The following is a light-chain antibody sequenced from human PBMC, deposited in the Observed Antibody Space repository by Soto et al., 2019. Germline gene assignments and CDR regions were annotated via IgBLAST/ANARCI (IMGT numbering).Light chain of an antibody. CDR1: QSIIRW. V-gene: IGKV1-5*01. CDR3: QQYNSEPFT. CDR2: DVS. Sequence: DIQMTQSPSTLSASVGDRVTITCLASQSIIRWLAWYQQKPGKAPKLLMYDVSSLESGVPSRFSGSGSGTEFTLTSSSLQPDDFATFYCQQYNSEPFTFGQGTKLEI. J-gene: IGKJ2*01.